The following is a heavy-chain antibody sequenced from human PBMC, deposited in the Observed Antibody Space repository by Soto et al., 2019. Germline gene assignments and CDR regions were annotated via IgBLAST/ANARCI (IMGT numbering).Heavy chain of an antibody. CDR3: TTVSPFDY. CDR1: GFSFSDAW. Sequence: GGPLRLSCAASGFSFSDAWMNWVSQVPGKGLEWVGRINTKIDGGTTDYTAPVKGRFTISRDDSRNTLYLQMNSLKTEDTAIYYCTTVSPFDYWGQGTLVTVSS. J-gene: IGHJ4*02. V-gene: IGHV3-15*07. CDR2: INTKIDGGTT.